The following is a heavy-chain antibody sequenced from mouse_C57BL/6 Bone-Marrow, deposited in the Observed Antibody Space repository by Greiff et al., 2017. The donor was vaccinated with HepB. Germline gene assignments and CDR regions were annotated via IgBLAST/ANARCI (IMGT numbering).Heavy chain of an antibody. CDR1: GFTFSSYG. CDR3: ASLGSSQFAY. Sequence: EVQLVESGGDLVKPGGSLKLSCAASGFTFSSYGMSWVRQTPDKRLEWVATISSGGSYTYYPDSVKGRFTISRDNAKNTLYLQMSSLKSEDTAMYYCASLGSSQFAYWGQGTLVTVSA. V-gene: IGHV5-6*01. D-gene: IGHD1-1*01. J-gene: IGHJ3*01. CDR2: ISSGGSYT.